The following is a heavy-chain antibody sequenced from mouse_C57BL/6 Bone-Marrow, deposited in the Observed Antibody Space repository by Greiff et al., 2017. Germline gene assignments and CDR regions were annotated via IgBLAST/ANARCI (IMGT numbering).Heavy chain of an antibody. CDR2: IDPENGDT. J-gene: IGHJ2*01. CDR3: TDGYYDY. Sequence: VQLQQPGAELVRPGASVKLSCTASGFNIKDDYMHWVKQRPEQGLEWIGWIDPENGDTEYASKFQGKATITADTSSNTAYLQLSSLTSEDTAVYYCTDGYYDYWGQGTTRTVSS. V-gene: IGHV14-4*01. D-gene: IGHD2-3*01. CDR1: GFNIKDDY.